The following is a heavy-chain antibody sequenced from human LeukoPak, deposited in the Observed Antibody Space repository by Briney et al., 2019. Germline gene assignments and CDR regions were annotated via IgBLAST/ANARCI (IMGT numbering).Heavy chain of an antibody. CDR1: GGTFSSDA. V-gene: IGHV1-69*13. D-gene: IGHD2-15*01. CDR3: AREGQSTALDVVLHYGMDV. Sequence: SVKVSCKASGGTFSSDAIRWVRQAPGHGRVLMGGIIPIFGTANYAQKFQGRVTITADESTSTAYMELSSLRSEDTAVYYCAREGQSTALDVVLHYGMDVWGQGTTVTVSS. CDR2: IIPIFGTA. J-gene: IGHJ6*02.